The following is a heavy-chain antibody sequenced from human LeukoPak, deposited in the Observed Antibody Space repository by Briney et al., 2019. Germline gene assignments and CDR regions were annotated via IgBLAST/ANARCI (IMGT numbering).Heavy chain of an antibody. Sequence: PGRSLRLSCAASGFTFSSYGMHWVRQAPGKGLEWVAVISYDGSNKYYADSVKGRFTISRDNSKNTLYLQMNSLRAEDTAVYYCAKGAIDLDYWGQGTLVTVSS. V-gene: IGHV3-30*18. CDR3: AKGAIDLDY. J-gene: IGHJ4*02. CDR2: ISYDGSNK. D-gene: IGHD3-16*02. CDR1: GFTFSSYG.